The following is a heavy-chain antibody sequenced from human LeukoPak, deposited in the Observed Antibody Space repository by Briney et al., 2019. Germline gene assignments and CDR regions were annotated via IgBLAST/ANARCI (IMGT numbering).Heavy chain of an antibody. J-gene: IGHJ6*02. CDR3: AKDKNIAVLSSYYYYGMDV. D-gene: IGHD6-19*01. Sequence: GGSLRLSCAASGFTFSSYAMSWVRQAPGKGLEWVSAIGGSGGSTYYADSVKGRFTISRDNSKNTLYLQMNSLRAEDTAVYYCAKDKNIAVLSSYYYYGMDVWGQGTTVTVSS. CDR1: GFTFSSYA. V-gene: IGHV3-23*01. CDR2: IGGSGGST.